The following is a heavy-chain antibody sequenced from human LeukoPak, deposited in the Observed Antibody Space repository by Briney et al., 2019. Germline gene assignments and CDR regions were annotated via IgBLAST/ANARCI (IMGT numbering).Heavy chain of an antibody. CDR1: GGSFSGYY. V-gene: IGHV4-34*09. CDR3: ARAKGTYYDTSGYYYDY. J-gene: IGHJ4*02. D-gene: IGHD3-22*01. Sequence: PSETLSLTCAVYGGSFSGYYWSWIRQHPGKGLEWIGYIYYGGNTYYNPSLKSRVTISVDTSKNHFSLKLSSLTAADTAVYYCARAKGTYYDTSGYYYDYWGQGTLVTVSS. CDR2: IYYGGNT.